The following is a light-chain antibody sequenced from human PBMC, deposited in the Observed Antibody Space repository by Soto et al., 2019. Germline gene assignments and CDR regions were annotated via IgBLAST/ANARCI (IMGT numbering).Light chain of an antibody. J-gene: IGKJ2*02. CDR2: GAS. Sequence: DIQMTQSLSSLSASVGDRVTITCRASQSISTNLNWYQQKPGNAPKLLIYGASNLHSGVPSRFSGGGSGTEFTLTISSLQPDDFATYFCQQSYNTPCTFGQGSRLEIK. V-gene: IGKV1-39*01. CDR3: QQSYNTPCT. CDR1: QSISTN.